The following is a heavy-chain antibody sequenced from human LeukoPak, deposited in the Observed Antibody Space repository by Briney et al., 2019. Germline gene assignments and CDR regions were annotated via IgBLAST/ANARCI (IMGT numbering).Heavy chain of an antibody. CDR2: INHSGST. D-gene: IGHD3-10*01. Sequence: SETLSLTCAVYGGSFSGYYWSWIRQSPGKGLEWIGEINHSGSTNYNPSLKSRVTISVDTSKNQFSLKLSSVTAADTAVYYCARARRARISKYGSGSYWWFDPWGQGTLVTVSS. CDR1: GGSFSGYY. V-gene: IGHV4-34*01. J-gene: IGHJ5*02. CDR3: ARARRARISKYGSGSYWWFDP.